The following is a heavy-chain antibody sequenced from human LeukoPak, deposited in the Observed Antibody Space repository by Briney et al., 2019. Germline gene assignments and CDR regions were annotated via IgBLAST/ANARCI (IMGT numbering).Heavy chain of an antibody. V-gene: IGHV3-9*01. CDR3: AKGGRSGYSSSWYSYYYYYYMDV. CDR1: GFTFDDYA. Sequence: GGSLRLSCAASGFTFDDYAMHWVRRAPGKGLEWVSGISWNSGSIGYADSVKGRFTISRDNAKNSLYLQMNSLRAEDTALYYCAKGGRSGYSSSWYSYYYYYYMDVWGKGTTVTVSS. CDR2: ISWNSGSI. D-gene: IGHD6-13*01. J-gene: IGHJ6*03.